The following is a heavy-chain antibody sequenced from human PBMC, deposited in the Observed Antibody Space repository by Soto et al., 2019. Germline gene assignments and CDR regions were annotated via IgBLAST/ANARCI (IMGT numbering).Heavy chain of an antibody. CDR2: ISSSSSTI. CDR3: ARDVPAYYYHSSPLDY. Sequence: GGSLRLSCAASGFTFSSYSMNWVRQAPGKGLEWVSYISSSSSTIYYADSVKGRFTISRDNAKNSLYLQMNSLRAEDTAVYYCARDVPAYYYHSSPLDYWGQGSLVTVSS. D-gene: IGHD3-22*01. J-gene: IGHJ4*02. CDR1: GFTFSSYS. V-gene: IGHV3-48*01.